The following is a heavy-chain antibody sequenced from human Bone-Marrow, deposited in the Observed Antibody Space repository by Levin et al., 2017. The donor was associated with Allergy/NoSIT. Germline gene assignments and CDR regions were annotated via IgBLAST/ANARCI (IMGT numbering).Heavy chain of an antibody. CDR1: GFSFHDSA. Sequence: SLKISCAASGFSFHDSAMHWVRQVPGKGLEWVSGISGNSDSIGYADSVKGRFTISRDNANNLLYLQMNSLRREDTALYYCITDLSDYYYVMDVWGQGTTVSVSS. CDR3: ITDLSDYYYVMDV. D-gene: IGHD2/OR15-2a*01. CDR2: ISGNSDSI. J-gene: IGHJ6*02. V-gene: IGHV3-9*01.